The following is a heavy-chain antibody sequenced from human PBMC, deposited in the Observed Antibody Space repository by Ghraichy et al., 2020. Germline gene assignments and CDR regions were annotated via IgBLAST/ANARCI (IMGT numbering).Heavy chain of an antibody. J-gene: IGHJ4*02. V-gene: IGHV6-1*01. CDR3: ARWVHDAGYFDS. Sequence: SQTLSLTCAISGDSVSGNSAAWNWIRQSPSRGLEWLGRTYYRSKWYNQYAVSLKSRITISADTSTNHVSLQLNSVTLEDAAVYFCARWVHDAGYFDSWGQGTLVTVSS. D-gene: IGHD1-1*01. CDR2: TYYRSKWYN. CDR1: GDSVSGNSAA.